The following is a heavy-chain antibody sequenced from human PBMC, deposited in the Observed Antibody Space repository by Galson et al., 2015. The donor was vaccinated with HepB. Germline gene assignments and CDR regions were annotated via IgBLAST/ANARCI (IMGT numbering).Heavy chain of an antibody. D-gene: IGHD3-9*01. Sequence: SVKVSCKASGYNFDNYAVSWVRQAPGQGLEWMGWIYPYNGNTDYAQKFQDRVTMTTETSTRTVYLELRSLTSDDTAVFFCVRESAHPVYPTGGLSHYYYYYMDVWGQGTTVIVSS. CDR2: IYPYNGNT. CDR3: VRESAHPVYPTGGLSHYYYYYMDV. V-gene: IGHV1-18*01. CDR1: GYNFDNYA. J-gene: IGHJ6*03.